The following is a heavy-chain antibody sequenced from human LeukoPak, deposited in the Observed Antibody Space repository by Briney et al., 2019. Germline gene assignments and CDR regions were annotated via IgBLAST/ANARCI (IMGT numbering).Heavy chain of an antibody. Sequence: GGSLRLSCAASGLTFSSYGMHWVRQAPGKGLEWVAVISYDGSNKYYADSVMGRFTISRDNSKNTLYLQMNSLRAEDTAVYYCAKLGGGSYSSSWDRYYFDYWGQGTLVTVSP. CDR2: ISYDGSNK. J-gene: IGHJ4*02. CDR1: GLTFSSYG. V-gene: IGHV3-30*18. CDR3: AKLGGGSYSSSWDRYYFDY. D-gene: IGHD6-13*01.